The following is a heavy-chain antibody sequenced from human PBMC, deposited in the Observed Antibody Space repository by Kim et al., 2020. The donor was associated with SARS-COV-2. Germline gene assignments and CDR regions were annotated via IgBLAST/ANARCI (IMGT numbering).Heavy chain of an antibody. V-gene: IGHV1-18*01. D-gene: IGHD4-17*01. CDR2: T. Sequence: TKYGQKAPGRVIMTTDTSTNTAYMELWSLRSDDTAMYYCARGAYGDVSFDYWGQGTLVTVSS. CDR3: ARGAYGDVSFDY. J-gene: IGHJ4*02.